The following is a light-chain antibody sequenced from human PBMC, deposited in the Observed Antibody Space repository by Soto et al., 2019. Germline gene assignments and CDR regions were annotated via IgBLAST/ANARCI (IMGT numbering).Light chain of an antibody. Sequence: EIVLTQSPGTLSLSPGERATLSCRASQSVTSSYLAWYQQKPGQAPRLLIYGASSRATGIPDRFSGSGSGTDFTLTINRLEPEDFAVYYCQQYGRSPPSWTFGQGTKVEI. V-gene: IGKV3-20*01. CDR1: QSVTSSY. CDR3: QQYGRSPPSWT. J-gene: IGKJ1*01. CDR2: GAS.